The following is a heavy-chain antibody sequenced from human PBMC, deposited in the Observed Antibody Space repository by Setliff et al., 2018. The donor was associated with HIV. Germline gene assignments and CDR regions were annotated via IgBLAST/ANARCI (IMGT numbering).Heavy chain of an antibody. V-gene: IGHV4-34*01. D-gene: IGHD6-19*01. CDR2: INHSGST. CDR1: GGSFSGYY. CDR3: AREPYSSGWENYWYFDL. J-gene: IGHJ2*01. Sequence: LSLTCAVYGGSFSGYYWSWIRQPPGKGLEWIGEINHSGSTNYNPSLKSRVTISVDTSKNQFSLKLSSVTAADTAVYYCAREPYSSGWENYWYFDLWGRGTLVTVSS.